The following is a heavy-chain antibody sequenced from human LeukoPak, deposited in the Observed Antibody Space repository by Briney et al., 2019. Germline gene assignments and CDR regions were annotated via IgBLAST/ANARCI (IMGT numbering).Heavy chain of an antibody. Sequence: ASVKVSCKASGYTFIDYFIHWMRQTPGQGHGWLGLIYPNCGGTSYVQTFQDRGIINRDRAAYMELSSLKSDDTAVYYCARAVIVTLGCAFYIWGQGTAVTVSS. CDR3: ARAVIVTLGCAFYI. CDR1: GYTFIDYF. V-gene: IGHV1-2*02. J-gene: IGHJ3*02. D-gene: IGHD3-10*01. CDR2: IYPNCGGT.